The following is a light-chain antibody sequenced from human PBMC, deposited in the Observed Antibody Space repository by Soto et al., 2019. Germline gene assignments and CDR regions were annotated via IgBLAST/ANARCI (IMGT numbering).Light chain of an antibody. V-gene: IGKV1-5*03. CDR2: KAS. Sequence: DIQMTQSPSTLSASVGDRVTITCRASQSIGNYLAWYQQQSGKAPKLLIYKASTLESGVPSRFSGSGSGTEFTLTISSLQPDDFATYYCQHYSSYPFTFGPGTQVDIK. CDR1: QSIGNY. J-gene: IGKJ3*01. CDR3: QHYSSYPFT.